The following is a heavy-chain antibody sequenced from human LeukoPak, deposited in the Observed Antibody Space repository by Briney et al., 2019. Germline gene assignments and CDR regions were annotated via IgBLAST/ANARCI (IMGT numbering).Heavy chain of an antibody. CDR1: GFTFSSYG. Sequence: GRSLRLSCAASGFTFSSYGMHWVRQAPGRVLGWVAFISYDGNNKYYVDSVKGRFTISRDNSKNTLYLQMNSLRAEDTAVYYCAKDKGWWELLNYFDYCGQGTLVTVSS. CDR3: AKDKGWWELLNYFDY. J-gene: IGHJ4*02. CDR2: ISYDGNNK. D-gene: IGHD1-26*01. V-gene: IGHV3-30*18.